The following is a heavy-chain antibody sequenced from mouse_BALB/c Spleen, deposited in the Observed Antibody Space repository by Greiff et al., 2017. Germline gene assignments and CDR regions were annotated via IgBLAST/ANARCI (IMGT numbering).Heavy chain of an antibody. Sequence: VKLQESGPGLVKPSQSLSLTCTVTGYSITSDYAWHWIRQFPGNKLEWMGYISYSGSTSYNPSLKSRISITRDTSKNQCFLQLNSVTTEDTATYYCARGNWDPYYFDYWGQGTTLTDSS. CDR2: ISYSGST. J-gene: IGHJ2*01. CDR3: ARGNWDPYYFDY. CDR1: GYSITSDYA. V-gene: IGHV3-2*02. D-gene: IGHD4-1*01.